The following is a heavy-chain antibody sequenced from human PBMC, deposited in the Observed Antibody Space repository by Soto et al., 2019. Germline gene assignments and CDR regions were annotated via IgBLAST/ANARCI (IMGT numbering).Heavy chain of an antibody. Sequence: QVQLVESGGGVVQPGRSLRLSCVASGFTFSSYAIHWVRQAPGKGLEWVAVISYDGSNKCYADSVKGRFTISRDNSKNTLYLHMNSLNTEDTAVYYCAKDVTVDRVNTPGYWGQGTLVTVSS. CDR1: GFTFSSYA. V-gene: IGHV3-30*18. J-gene: IGHJ4*02. D-gene: IGHD5-12*01. CDR2: ISYDGSNK. CDR3: AKDVTVDRVNTPGY.